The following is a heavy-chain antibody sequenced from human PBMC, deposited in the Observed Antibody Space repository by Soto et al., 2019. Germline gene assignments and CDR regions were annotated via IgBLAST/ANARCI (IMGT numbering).Heavy chain of an antibody. CDR2: IYYSGST. CDR1: GGSINSYY. CDR3: ARVPWQWLGGYAFDI. J-gene: IGHJ3*02. D-gene: IGHD6-19*01. V-gene: IGHV4-59*01. Sequence: SETLSLTCTVSGGSINSYYWSWIRQPPGKGLEWIGYIYYSGSTNCNPSLKSRATISVDTSKNQFTLKLSSVTAADTAVYYCARVPWQWLGGYAFDIWGQGTMVT.